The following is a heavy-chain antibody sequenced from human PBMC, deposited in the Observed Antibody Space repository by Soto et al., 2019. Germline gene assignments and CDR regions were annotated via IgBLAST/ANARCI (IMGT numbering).Heavy chain of an antibody. CDR3: ARERPDGSRLDP. CDR1: GGSISSGDYY. V-gene: IGHV4-30-4*01. J-gene: IGHJ5*02. CDR2: IYYSGST. Sequence: SETLSLTCTVSGGSISSGDYYWSWIRQPPGKGLEWIGHIYYSGSTYYNPSLKSRVTISVDTSKNQFSLKLSSVTAADTAVFYCARERPDGSRLDPWGQGTLVTVSS. D-gene: IGHD6-13*01.